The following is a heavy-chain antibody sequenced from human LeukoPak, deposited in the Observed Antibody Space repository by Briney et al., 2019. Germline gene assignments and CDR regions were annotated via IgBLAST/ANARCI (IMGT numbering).Heavy chain of an antibody. J-gene: IGHJ5*02. CDR3: ARGPRMAAAGPSNWFDP. CDR2: IKQDGSEK. Sequence: GGSLRLSCAASGFTFSSYWMSWVRQAPGKGLEWVANIKQDGSEKYYVDSVKGRFTISRDNAKNSLYLQMNSLRAEDTAVYYCARGPRMAAAGPSNWFDPWGQGTLVTVSS. D-gene: IGHD6-13*01. V-gene: IGHV3-7*01. CDR1: GFTFSSYW.